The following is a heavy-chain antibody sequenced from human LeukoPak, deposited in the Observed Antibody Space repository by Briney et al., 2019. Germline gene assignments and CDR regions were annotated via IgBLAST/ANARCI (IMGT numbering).Heavy chain of an antibody. CDR3: AGSLGYCTSNVCYLKY. Sequence: ASVKVSCKASGYTFTGYYMHWVRQAPGQGLEWMGWINPNSGGTNYAQKFQGRVAMTRDTSISTAYMELSRLRSDDTAVYYCAGSLGYCTSNVCYLKYWGQGTLVTVSS. D-gene: IGHD2-8*01. V-gene: IGHV1-2*02. CDR2: INPNSGGT. CDR1: GYTFTGYY. J-gene: IGHJ4*02.